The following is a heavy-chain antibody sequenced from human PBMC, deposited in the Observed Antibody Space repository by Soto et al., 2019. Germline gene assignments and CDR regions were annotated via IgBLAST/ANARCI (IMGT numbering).Heavy chain of an antibody. J-gene: IGHJ5*02. CDR3: ARDCPVPPATLIDSFDP. CDR1: GYTFTNYG. CDR2: ISAYNGNT. D-gene: IGHD2-2*01. Sequence: QVQLVQSGAEVKKPGDSVKVSCKASGYTFTNYGMSWVRQAPGQGLEWMGWISAYNGNTKYAQKFQGRVTMTANTSTRTGYMELMSRTSYDAAVYYCARDCPVPPATLIDSFDPWGQGTPVTVSP. V-gene: IGHV1-18*01.